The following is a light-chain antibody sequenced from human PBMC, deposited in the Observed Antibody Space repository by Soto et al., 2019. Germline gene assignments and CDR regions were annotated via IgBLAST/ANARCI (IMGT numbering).Light chain of an antibody. J-gene: IGKJ4*01. Sequence: EIVMTQSPATLSVSPGERATLSCRASQSVSSNLAWYQQKPGQAPRFLIYGASTRATGIPARFSGSGSGTEFTLTISSLQSEDFAVYYCQQYNSWPLTFGGGTKV. V-gene: IGKV3-15*01. CDR2: GAS. CDR1: QSVSSN. CDR3: QQYNSWPLT.